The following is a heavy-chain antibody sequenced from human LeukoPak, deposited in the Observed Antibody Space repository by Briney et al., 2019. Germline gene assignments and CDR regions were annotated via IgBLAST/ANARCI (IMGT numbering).Heavy chain of an antibody. D-gene: IGHD3-10*02. V-gene: IGHV3-33*01. CDR1: GFTFKSYG. Sequence: GGSLRLSCAASGFTFKSYGMQWVRQAPGKGLEWVAVMWYDGSYQSYADSLKGRFTISRDNFKNTLYLQINSLRVEDTAVYYCARETMYALDIWGQGTMVTVSS. CDR3: ARETMYALDI. CDR2: MWYDGSYQ. J-gene: IGHJ3*02.